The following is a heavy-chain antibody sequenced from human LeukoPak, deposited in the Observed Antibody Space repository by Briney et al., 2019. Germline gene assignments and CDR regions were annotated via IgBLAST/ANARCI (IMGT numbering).Heavy chain of an antibody. D-gene: IGHD3-3*01. CDR3: ARGRLVYDFWSGYYWFDP. V-gene: IGHV1-2*02. Sequence: ASVKVSCKASGYTFTGYYMHWVRQAPGQGLEWMGWINPNSGGTNYAQKFQGRVTMTRDTSISTAYMELSRLRSDDTAVYYCARGRLVYDFWSGYYWFDPWGLGTLVTVSS. CDR1: GYTFTGYY. CDR2: INPNSGGT. J-gene: IGHJ5*02.